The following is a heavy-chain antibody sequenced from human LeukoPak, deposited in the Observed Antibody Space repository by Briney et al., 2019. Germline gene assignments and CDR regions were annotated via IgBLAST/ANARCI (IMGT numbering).Heavy chain of an antibody. Sequence: GGSLRFSCAASGFTFSSYAMHWVRQAPGKGLEWVAVISYDGSNKYYADSVKGRFTISRDNSKNTLYLQMNSLRAEDTAVYYCARTRVGYYDSSGYFDYWGQGTLVTVSS. CDR1: GFTFSSYA. J-gene: IGHJ4*02. CDR3: ARTRVGYYDSSGYFDY. D-gene: IGHD3-22*01. V-gene: IGHV3-30-3*01. CDR2: ISYDGSNK.